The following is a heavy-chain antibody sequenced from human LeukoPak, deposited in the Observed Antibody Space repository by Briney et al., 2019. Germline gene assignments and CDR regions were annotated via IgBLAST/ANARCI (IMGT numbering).Heavy chain of an antibody. Sequence: GGSLRLSCEASGFAFTTYAMTWVRQAPGKGLEWVSLIDGSGGSTNYANSVKGRFTISRDNAKNSLYLQMNSLRAEDTAVYYCARDISDDYWGQGTLVTVSS. CDR3: ARDISDDY. V-gene: IGHV3-23*01. J-gene: IGHJ4*02. CDR2: IDGSGGST. D-gene: IGHD1-26*01. CDR1: GFAFTTYA.